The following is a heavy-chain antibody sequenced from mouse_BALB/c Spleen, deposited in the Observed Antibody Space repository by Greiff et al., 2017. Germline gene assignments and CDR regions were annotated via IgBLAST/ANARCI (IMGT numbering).Heavy chain of an antibody. J-gene: IGHJ3*01. D-gene: IGHD4-1*01. CDR3: ARGNWAWFAY. Sequence: EVKLQESGAELVRPGALVKLSCKASGFNIKDYYMHWVKQRPEQGLEWIGWIDPENGNTIYDPKFQGKASITADTSSNTAYLQLSSLTSEDTAVYYCARGNWAWFAYWGQGTLVTVSA. CDR1: GFNIKDYY. CDR2: IDPENGNT. V-gene: IGHV14-1*02.